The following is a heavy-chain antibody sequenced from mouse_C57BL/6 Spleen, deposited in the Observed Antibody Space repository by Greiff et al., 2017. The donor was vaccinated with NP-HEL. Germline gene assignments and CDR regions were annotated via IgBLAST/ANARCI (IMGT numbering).Heavy chain of an antibody. CDR2: INPSSGYT. D-gene: IGHD2-4*01. J-gene: IGHJ2*01. V-gene: IGHV1-4*01. Sequence: VQLQQSGAELARPGASVKMSCTASGYTFTSYTMHWVKQRPGQGLEWIGYINPSSGYTKYTQKFKDKATLTADNSTSTAYMQLSSLTSEDSAVYYCARVYDYDGGFDYWGQGTTLTVSS. CDR1: GYTFTSYT. CDR3: ARVYDYDGGFDY.